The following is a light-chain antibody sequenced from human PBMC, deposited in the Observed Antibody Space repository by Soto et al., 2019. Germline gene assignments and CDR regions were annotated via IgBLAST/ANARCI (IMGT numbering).Light chain of an antibody. V-gene: IGKV1-33*01. CDR2: DAS. CDR1: QDISNY. Sequence: DIQMTQSPSSLSASVGDRVTITCQASQDISNYLNWYQQKQGKAPKLLIYDASNLETGVPSRFSGSGSATDFTFTISSLQPEDIATYYCQQYDNRPPRVTFGPGTKGDIK. J-gene: IGKJ3*01. CDR3: QQYDNRPPRVT.